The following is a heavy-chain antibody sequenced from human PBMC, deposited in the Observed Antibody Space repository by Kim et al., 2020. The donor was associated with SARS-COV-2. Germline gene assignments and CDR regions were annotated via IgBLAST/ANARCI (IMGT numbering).Heavy chain of an antibody. CDR3: TADIPGGSRGIDY. J-gene: IGHJ4*02. Sequence: YAGPLNGGFTISRDDSKNRLYPQMNSLKTEDTAVYYCTADIPGGSRGIDYWGQGTRVTVSS. V-gene: IGHV3-15*01. D-gene: IGHD2-2*01.